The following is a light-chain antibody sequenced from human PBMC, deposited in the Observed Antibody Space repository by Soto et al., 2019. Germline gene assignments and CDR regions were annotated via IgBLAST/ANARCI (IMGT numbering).Light chain of an antibody. CDR1: QTVLDSSNHRDY. V-gene: IGKV4-1*01. CDR2: WAS. CDR3: QQYYRTPRT. Sequence: DIVMTQSPDSLAVSLVERATINCKSSQTVLDSSNHRDYLTWYQQKPGQPPKLIIYWASTREFGVPDRFSGRGSGTYFTLPLSSLQDEDVAVYYCQQYYRTPRTFGHGPRVEIK. J-gene: IGKJ1*01.